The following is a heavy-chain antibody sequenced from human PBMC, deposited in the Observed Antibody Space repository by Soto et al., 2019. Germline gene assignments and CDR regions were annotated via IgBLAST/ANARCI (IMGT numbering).Heavy chain of an antibody. J-gene: IGHJ4*02. CDR2: IYYSGST. Sequence: SETLSLTCTVSGGSVSSGSYYWSWIRQPPGKGLEWIGYIYYSGSTNYNPSLKSRVTISVDTSKNQFSLKLSSVTAADTAVYYCARDKVSAAALYYWGQGTLVTV. D-gene: IGHD6-13*01. CDR3: ARDKVSAAALYY. V-gene: IGHV4-61*01. CDR1: GGSVSSGSYY.